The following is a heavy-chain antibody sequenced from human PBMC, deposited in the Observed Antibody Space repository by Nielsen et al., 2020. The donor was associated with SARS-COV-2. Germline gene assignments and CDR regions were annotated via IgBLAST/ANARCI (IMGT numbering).Heavy chain of an antibody. J-gene: IGHJ5*02. CDR1: GGSISDGGHY. D-gene: IGHD2-2*02. Sequence: SETLSLTCTVSGGSISDGGHYWGWIRQPPGKGLEWIGSIYYSGSTYYNPSLKSRVTISVDTSKNQFSLKLSSVTAADTAVYYCARDSTAAIGGAWFDPWGQGTLVTVSS. CDR2: IYYSGST. CDR3: ARDSTAAIGGAWFDP. V-gene: IGHV4-39*02.